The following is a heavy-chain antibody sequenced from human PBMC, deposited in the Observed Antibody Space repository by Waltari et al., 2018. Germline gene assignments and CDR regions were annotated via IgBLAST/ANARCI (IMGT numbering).Heavy chain of an antibody. Sequence: EVRLVGSGGNLLQPGGSLRRSCAASGFGFIGYELNWVRQAPGRGLEWVSYISSSGRTKDYADSVKGRFTISRDNAKNSLYLQMNSLRADDTAVYYCARVRVVMGEGVYWGQGTLVTVSS. CDR2: ISSSGRTK. D-gene: IGHD2-15*01. CDR1: GFGFIGYE. V-gene: IGHV3-48*03. J-gene: IGHJ4*02. CDR3: ARVRVVMGEGVY.